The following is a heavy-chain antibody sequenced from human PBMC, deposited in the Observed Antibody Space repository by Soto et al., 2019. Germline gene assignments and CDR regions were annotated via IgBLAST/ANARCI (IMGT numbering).Heavy chain of an antibody. CDR3: ARDLVDYYGSGKEERRKNYYYYGMDV. J-gene: IGHJ6*02. CDR2: IYYCVST. V-gene: IGHV4-31*03. CDR1: GGSISSGGYY. Sequence: SETLSLTCTVSGGSISSGGYYWSWIRQHPGKGLEWIGYIYYCVSTYYIPSLKSRVSISVDTSKNQFSLKLSSVTAADTAVYYCARDLVDYYGSGKEERRKNYYYYGMDVWGQGTTVTVSS. D-gene: IGHD3-10*01.